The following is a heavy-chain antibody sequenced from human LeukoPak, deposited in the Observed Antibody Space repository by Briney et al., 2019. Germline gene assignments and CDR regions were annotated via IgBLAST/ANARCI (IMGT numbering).Heavy chain of an antibody. CDR3: TKVRWSSGWHYDAFDI. V-gene: IGHV3-23*01. D-gene: IGHD6-19*01. CDR2: ITGSGGTT. J-gene: IGHJ3*02. CDR1: GFTFGSSV. Sequence: GGSLRLSCGASGFTFGSSVMSWVRQAPGQGLEWVSGITGSGGTTYYADSVKGRFTISRDNSKNTMYLQMNSLRAEDTAVYYCTKVRWSSGWHYDAFDIWGQGTMVIVSS.